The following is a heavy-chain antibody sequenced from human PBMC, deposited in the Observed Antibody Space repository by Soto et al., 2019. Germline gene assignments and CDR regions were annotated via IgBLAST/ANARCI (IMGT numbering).Heavy chain of an antibody. CDR2: IIPIFGTA. CDR3: ARVYCSSTSCYSYYYYGMDV. J-gene: IGHJ6*02. CDR1: GGTFSSYA. Sequence: SVKVSCKASGGTFSSYAISWVRQAPGQGLEWMGGIIPIFGTANYAQKFQGRVTITADESTSTAYMELSSLRSEDTAVYYCARVYCSSTSCYSYYYYGMDVWGQGXTVTVSS. D-gene: IGHD2-2*02. V-gene: IGHV1-69*13.